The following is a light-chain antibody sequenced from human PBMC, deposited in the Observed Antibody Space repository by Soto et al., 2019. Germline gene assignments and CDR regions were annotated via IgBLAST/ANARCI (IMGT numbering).Light chain of an antibody. CDR2: AAS. CDR1: QTISSY. V-gene: IGKV1-39*01. J-gene: IGKJ2*01. Sequence: DIQMTQSPSSLSASVGDSDTITCRASQTISSYLNWYQHKPGKAPKLLIYAASSLQSGVPSRFGGSGSGTDFTLTISSLQPEDFATYFCQQSYSTPRTFGQGTKVDI. CDR3: QQSYSTPRT.